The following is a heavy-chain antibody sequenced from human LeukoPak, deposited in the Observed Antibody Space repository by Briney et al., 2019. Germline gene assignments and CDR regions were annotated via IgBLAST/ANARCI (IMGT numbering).Heavy chain of an antibody. J-gene: IGHJ4*02. V-gene: IGHV4-39*07. CDR3: ARGLEMATITVGY. CDR1: GGSISSSSHY. Sequence: SETLSLTCTVSGGSISSSSHYWGWIRQPPGKGLEWIGSIYYSGSTYYKPSLKSRVTISVDRSKNQFSLKLSSVTAADTAVYYCARGLEMATITVGYWGQGTLVTVSS. D-gene: IGHD5-24*01. CDR2: IYYSGST.